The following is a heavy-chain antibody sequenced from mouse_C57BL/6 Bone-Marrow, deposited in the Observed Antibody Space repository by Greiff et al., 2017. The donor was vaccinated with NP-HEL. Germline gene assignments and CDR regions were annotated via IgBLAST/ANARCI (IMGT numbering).Heavy chain of an antibody. Sequence: EVKLVESGPVLVKPGASVKMSCKASGYTFTDYYMNWVKQSHGKSLEWIGVINPYNGGTSYNQKFKGKATLTVDKSFSTAYMELNSLTSEDSAVYYCARGVSYWGQGTLVTVSA. J-gene: IGHJ3*01. CDR3: ARGVSY. CDR1: GYTFTDYY. D-gene: IGHD6-2*01. V-gene: IGHV1-19*01. CDR2: INPYNGGT.